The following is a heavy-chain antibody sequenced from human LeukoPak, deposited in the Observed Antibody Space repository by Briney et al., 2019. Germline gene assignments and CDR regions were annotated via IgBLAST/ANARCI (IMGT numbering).Heavy chain of an antibody. CDR1: GFIFTNYF. CDR3: AKGLFPAPMTTVTTPLDY. D-gene: IGHD4-17*01. Sequence: PGGSLRLSCAASGFIFTNYFMSWVRQAPGKGLEWVASIKHDGSEKYYVDSVRGRFTISRDNAKNSLYLQMNSLRAEDTALYYCAKGLFPAPMTTVTTPLDYWGQGTLVTVSS. J-gene: IGHJ4*02. V-gene: IGHV3-7*03. CDR2: IKHDGSEK.